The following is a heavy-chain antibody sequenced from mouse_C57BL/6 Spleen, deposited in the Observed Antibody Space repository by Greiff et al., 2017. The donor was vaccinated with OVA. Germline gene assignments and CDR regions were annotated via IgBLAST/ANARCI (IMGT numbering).Heavy chain of an antibody. Sequence: EVQVVESGGGLVKPGGSLKLSCAASGFTFSSYAMSWVRQTPEKRLEWVATISDGGSYTYYPDNVKGRFTISRDNAKNNLYLQMSHPKSEDTAMYYCARDGSSPYYYAMDYWGQGTSVTVSS. CDR3: ARDGSSPYYYAMDY. J-gene: IGHJ4*01. V-gene: IGHV5-4*01. CDR1: GFTFSSYA. CDR2: ISDGGSYT. D-gene: IGHD1-1*01.